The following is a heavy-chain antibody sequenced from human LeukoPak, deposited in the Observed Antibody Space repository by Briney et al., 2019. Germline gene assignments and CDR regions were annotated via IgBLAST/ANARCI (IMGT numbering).Heavy chain of an antibody. J-gene: IGHJ6*03. V-gene: IGHV1-69*13. CDR2: IIPIFGTA. Sequence: ASVKVSCKASGYTFTSYGISWVRQAPGQGLEWMGGIIPIFGTANYAQKFQGRVTITADESTSTAYMELSSLRSEDTAVYYCARGFVVREYYYYMDVWGKGTTVTVSS. CDR1: GYTFTSYG. D-gene: IGHD2-21*01. CDR3: ARGFVVREYYYYMDV.